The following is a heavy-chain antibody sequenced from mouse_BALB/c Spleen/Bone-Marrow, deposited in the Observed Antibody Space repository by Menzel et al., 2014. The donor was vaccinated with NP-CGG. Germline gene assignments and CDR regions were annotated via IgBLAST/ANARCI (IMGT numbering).Heavy chain of an antibody. Sequence: LLESGPDLVKPSQSVSLTCTVTAYSITSDYGWHWIRQFPGNRLEWMAYIHYSGNTDYNPSLKSRISITRDTSKNQFFLQLNSVTTEDTATYYCARETAIVADFDYWGQGTTLTVSS. CDR3: ARETAIVADFDY. CDR2: IHYSGNT. V-gene: IGHV3-1*02. J-gene: IGHJ2*01. CDR1: AYSITSDYG. D-gene: IGHD1-1*01.